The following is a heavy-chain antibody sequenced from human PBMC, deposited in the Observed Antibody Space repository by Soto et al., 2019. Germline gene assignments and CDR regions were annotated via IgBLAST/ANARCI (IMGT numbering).Heavy chain of an antibody. D-gene: IGHD1-26*01. J-gene: IGHJ4*02. CDR1: GFTFSSYG. CDR3: AKEGGLSGSYYISSAYYFDY. CDR2: ISYDGSNT. V-gene: IGHV3-30*18. Sequence: QVQLVESGGGVVQPGRSLRLSCVASGFTFSSYGMHWVRQAPGKGLEWVAIISYDGSNTYYADSVKGRFTISRDNSKNALYLQMSCLRAEETSVYYCAKEGGLSGSYYISSAYYFDYWGQGTLVTVSS.